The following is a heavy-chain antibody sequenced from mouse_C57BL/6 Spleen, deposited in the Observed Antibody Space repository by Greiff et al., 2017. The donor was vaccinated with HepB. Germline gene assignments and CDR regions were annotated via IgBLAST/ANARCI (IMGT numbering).Heavy chain of an antibody. CDR2: IDPSDSYT. J-gene: IGHJ2*01. Sequence: QVQLQQPGAELVMPGASVKLSCKASGYTFTSYWMHWVKQRPGQGLEWIGEIDPSDSYTNYNQKFKGKSTLTVDNSSSTAYMQLSSLTSEDSAVYYCARLPSGRGYWGQGTTLTVSS. CDR3: ARLPSGRGY. D-gene: IGHD3-1*01. CDR1: GYTFTSYW. V-gene: IGHV1-69*01.